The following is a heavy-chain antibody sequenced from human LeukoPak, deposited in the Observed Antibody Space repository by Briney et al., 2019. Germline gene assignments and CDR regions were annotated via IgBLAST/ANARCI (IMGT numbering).Heavy chain of an antibody. J-gene: IGHJ6*02. V-gene: IGHV1-18*01. CDR1: GYTFTSYG. CDR3: ARVTNGKLYFDWPDGGMDV. D-gene: IGHD3-9*01. CDR2: ISAYNGNT. Sequence: GASVKVSCKASGYTFTSYGISWVRQAPGQGLEWMGWISAYNGNTNYAQKLQGRVTMTTDTSTSTAYMELRSLRSDDTAVYYCARVTNGKLYFDWPDGGMDVWGQGTTVTVSS.